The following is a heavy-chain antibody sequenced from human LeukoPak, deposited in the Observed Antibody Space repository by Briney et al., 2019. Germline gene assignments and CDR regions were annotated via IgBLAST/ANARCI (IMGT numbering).Heavy chain of an antibody. CDR3: ARDLLNYGSAYYDVGIFDS. Sequence: GGSLRLSCEASGLSFSTSGVHWVRQAPGKGLEWMAVISKDGRKNNYADSVKGRFTISRDNSKSTLFLQMNSLRPEDTAIYYCARDLLNYGSAYYDVGIFDSWGQGTLVTVSS. CDR2: ISKDGRKN. D-gene: IGHD3-10*01. CDR1: GLSFSTSG. V-gene: IGHV3-30*04. J-gene: IGHJ4*02.